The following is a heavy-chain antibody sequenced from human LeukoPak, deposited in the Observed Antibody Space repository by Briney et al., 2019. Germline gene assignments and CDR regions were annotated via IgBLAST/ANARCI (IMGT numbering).Heavy chain of an antibody. Sequence: GESLKISCKGSGYSFTNYWISWVRQMPGKGLEWMGRIDPRDSYTKYSPSFEGHVTISVDRSISSAFLQWNSLKASDSAMYYCATGASKVTTDFANYWGQGTQVAVPS. CDR3: ATGASKVTTDFANY. CDR2: IDPRDSYT. CDR1: GYSFTNYW. D-gene: IGHD4-17*01. J-gene: IGHJ4*02. V-gene: IGHV5-10-1*01.